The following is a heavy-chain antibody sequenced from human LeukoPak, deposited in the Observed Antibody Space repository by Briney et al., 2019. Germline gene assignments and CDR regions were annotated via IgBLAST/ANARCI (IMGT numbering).Heavy chain of an antibody. CDR1: GFTFSSYA. CDR2: ISGSGGST. Sequence: GGSLRLSCAASGFTFSSYAMSWVRQAPGKGLEWVSAISGSGGSTYYADSVKGRFTISRDNSKNTPYLQMNSLRAEDTAVYYCAKNVLLWFGEFDYWGQGTLVTVSS. J-gene: IGHJ4*02. D-gene: IGHD3-10*01. CDR3: AKNVLLWFGEFDY. V-gene: IGHV3-23*01.